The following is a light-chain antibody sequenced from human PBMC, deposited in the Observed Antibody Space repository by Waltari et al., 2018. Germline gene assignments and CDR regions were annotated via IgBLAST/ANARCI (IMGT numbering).Light chain of an antibody. CDR2: KAS. J-gene: IGKJ2*01. V-gene: IGKV1-5*03. CDR3: QHYSIYPYT. CDR1: QSISGW. Sequence: DIQMTQSPSTLSASVGDRVTITCRASQSISGWLAWYQQKPGKVPNLLIYKASTLQSGVPSRFSGSGSGTEFTLTISSLQPDDFATYYCQHYSIYPYTFGQGTKVDIK.